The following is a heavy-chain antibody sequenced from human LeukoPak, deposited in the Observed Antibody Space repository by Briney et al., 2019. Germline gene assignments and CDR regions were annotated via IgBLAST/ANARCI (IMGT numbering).Heavy chain of an antibody. J-gene: IGHJ4*02. Sequence: GGSLRLSCAASGFTFGDYAMSWVRQAPGKGLEWVGFIRSKAYGGTTEYAASVKGRFTISRDDSKSIAYLQMNSLKTEDTAVYYCTSGSSGWYYFDYWGQGTLVTVSS. CDR3: TSGSSGWYYFDY. CDR1: GFTFGDYA. D-gene: IGHD6-19*01. V-gene: IGHV3-49*04. CDR2: IRSKAYGGTT.